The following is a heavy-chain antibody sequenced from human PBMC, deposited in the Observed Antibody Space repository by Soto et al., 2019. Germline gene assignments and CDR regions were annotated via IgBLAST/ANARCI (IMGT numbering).Heavy chain of an antibody. J-gene: IGHJ5*02. Sequence: GGSLRLSCVASGFTFKTYDMYWVRQVPGHGLEWVAGIGTLRDTFYSAAVAGRFIVSRENGRNTLYLQMNGLRVGDSGIYFCARGRSNDFSSSPPPRFDPWGRGTLVTVSS. CDR3: ARGRSNDFSSSPPPRFDP. D-gene: IGHD2-21*02. V-gene: IGHV3-13*01. CDR1: GFTFKTYD. CDR2: IGTLRDT.